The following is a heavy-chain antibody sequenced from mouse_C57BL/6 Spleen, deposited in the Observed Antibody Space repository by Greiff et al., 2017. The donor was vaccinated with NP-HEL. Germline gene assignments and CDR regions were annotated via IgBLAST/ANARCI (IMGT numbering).Heavy chain of an antibody. CDR3: TTDYGSNPFAY. D-gene: IGHD1-1*01. CDR1: GFNIKDDY. V-gene: IGHV14-4*01. J-gene: IGHJ3*01. Sequence: VQLQQSGAELVRPGASVKLSCTASGFNIKDDYMHWVKQRPEQGLEWIGWIDPENGDTEYASKFQGKATITADTSSNTAYLQLSSLTSEDTAVYYCTTDYGSNPFAYWGQGTLVTVSA. CDR2: IDPENGDT.